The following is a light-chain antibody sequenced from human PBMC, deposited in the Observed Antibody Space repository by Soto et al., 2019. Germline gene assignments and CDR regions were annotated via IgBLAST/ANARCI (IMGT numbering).Light chain of an antibody. CDR2: EAS. V-gene: IGKV1-5*03. J-gene: IGKJ1*01. CDR1: QSISSW. Sequence: DIKMTQSPSTLSASVGDRVTITCRASQSISSWLAWYQQKPGKAPKVLIYEASNLESGVPSRFSGSGSGTEFTLTISSLQPDDFATYYCQQYDTYWTFGQGGK. CDR3: QQYDTYWT.